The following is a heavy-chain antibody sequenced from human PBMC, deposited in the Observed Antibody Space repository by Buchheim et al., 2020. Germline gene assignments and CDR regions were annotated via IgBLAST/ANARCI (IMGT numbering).Heavy chain of an antibody. CDR3: AKEITYDFWSGYSN. J-gene: IGHJ4*02. CDR1: GFTFSSYG. CDR2: ISYDGSNK. Sequence: QVQLVESGGGVVQPGRSLRLSCAASGFTFSSYGMHWVRQAPGKGLEWVAVISYDGSNKYYADSVKGRFTISRDNSTNTRYLQMNSLRAEDTAVYYCAKEITYDFWSGYSNWGQGTL. V-gene: IGHV3-30*18. D-gene: IGHD3-3*01.